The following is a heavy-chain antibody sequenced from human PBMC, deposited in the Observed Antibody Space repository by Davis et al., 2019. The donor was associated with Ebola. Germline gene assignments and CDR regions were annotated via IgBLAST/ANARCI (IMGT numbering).Heavy chain of an antibody. J-gene: IGHJ5*02. Sequence: AASVKVSCKASGGTFSSYAISWVRQAPGQGLEWMGIINPSGGSTSYAQKFQGRVTITRDTSATTAYMELSSLRSEDTAAYYCARGRTVTGTRGLSWFDPWGQGALVTVSS. V-gene: IGHV1-46*01. D-gene: IGHD6-19*01. CDR1: GGTFSSYA. CDR3: ARGRTVTGTRGLSWFDP. CDR2: INPSGGST.